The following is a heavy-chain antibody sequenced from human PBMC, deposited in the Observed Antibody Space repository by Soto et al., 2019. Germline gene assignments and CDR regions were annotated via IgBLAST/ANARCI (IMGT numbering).Heavy chain of an antibody. J-gene: IGHJ6*02. CDR1: GFTFSTYG. D-gene: IGHD2-2*01. Sequence: QIQVVESGGSVVQPGGSLRLSCAASGFTFSTYGIHWVRQAPGKGLEWVALIWYDGTNKYYADSVKGRFTISRDNSKNTVYLQMNSLRDEDTAVYYCARGGYCSRTDCYSGMDVWGQGTTVTVSS. CDR3: ARGGYCSRTDCYSGMDV. V-gene: IGHV3-33*01. CDR2: IWYDGTNK.